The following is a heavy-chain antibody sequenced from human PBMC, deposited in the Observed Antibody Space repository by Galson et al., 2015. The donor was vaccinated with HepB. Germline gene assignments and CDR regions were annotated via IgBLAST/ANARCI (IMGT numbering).Heavy chain of an antibody. CDR2: IYYSGNT. CDR1: GGSITRSSFY. J-gene: IGHJ5*02. D-gene: IGHD6-13*01. CDR3: ARQASSWSRGGGIDP. V-gene: IGHV4-39*01. Sequence: SETLSLTCTVSGGSITRSSFYWGWIRQPPGKGLEWIGSIYYSGNTHYNPSLKSRVTISVDTSKNQFSLKVRSVTAADTAVYYCARQASSWSRGGGIDPWGQGTLVTVSS.